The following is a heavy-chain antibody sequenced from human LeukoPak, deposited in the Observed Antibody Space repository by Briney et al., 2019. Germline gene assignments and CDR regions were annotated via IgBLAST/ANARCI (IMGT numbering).Heavy chain of an antibody. CDR3: AKDRIPTYYYGSGSHDAYYYYYGMDV. J-gene: IGHJ6*02. D-gene: IGHD3-10*01. CDR2: ISGSGGST. Sequence: PGGSLRLSCAASGFTFSSYAMSWVRQAPGKGLEWVSAISGSGGSTYYADSVKGRFTISRDNSKNTLYLQMNSLRAEDTAVYYCAKDRIPTYYYGSGSHDAYYYYYGMDVWGQGTTVTVSS. V-gene: IGHV3-23*01. CDR1: GFTFSSYA.